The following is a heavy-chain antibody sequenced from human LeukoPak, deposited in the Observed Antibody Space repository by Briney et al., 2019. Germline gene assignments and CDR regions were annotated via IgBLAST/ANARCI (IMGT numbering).Heavy chain of an antibody. CDR2: INPSGGST. J-gene: IGHJ6*02. CDR1: GYTFTSYY. CDR3: ARAYSRSGMDV. V-gene: IGHV1-46*01. Sequence: GASVTVSCKASGYTFTSYYMHWVRQAPGQGLEWMGIINPSGGSTSYAQKFQGRVTMTRDTSMSTVYMELSSLRSEDTAVYYCARAYSRSGMDVWGQGTTVTVSS. D-gene: IGHD6-13*01.